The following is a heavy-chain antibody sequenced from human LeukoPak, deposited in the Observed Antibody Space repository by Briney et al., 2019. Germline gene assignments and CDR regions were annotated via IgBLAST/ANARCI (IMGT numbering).Heavy chain of an antibody. CDR2: ISSSSSNI. CDR3: ARNLLNAFDI. CDR1: GXTFSSYS. J-gene: IGHJ3*02. V-gene: IGHV3-48*02. Sequence: GGSLRLSCAASGXTFSSYSMNWVRQAPGKGLEWVSYISSSSSNIYYADSVKGRFTISRDNARNSLYLQMNSLRDEDTAVYYCARNLLNAFDIWGQGTMVTVSS.